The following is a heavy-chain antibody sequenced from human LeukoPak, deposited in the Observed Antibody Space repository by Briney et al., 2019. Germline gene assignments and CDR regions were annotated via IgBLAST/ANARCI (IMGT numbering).Heavy chain of an antibody. CDR1: GDSISSYY. V-gene: IGHV4-59*01. D-gene: IGHD5-24*01. CDR3: ARGARWGDV. Sequence: SETLSLTCSVSGDSISSYYWSWIRQPPGKGLEWIGFIYYSGSTNYNPSLKSRVTISVDTSKNQFSLKLNSVTAADTAVYYCARGARWGDVWGKGTTVTVSS. CDR2: IYYSGST. J-gene: IGHJ6*04.